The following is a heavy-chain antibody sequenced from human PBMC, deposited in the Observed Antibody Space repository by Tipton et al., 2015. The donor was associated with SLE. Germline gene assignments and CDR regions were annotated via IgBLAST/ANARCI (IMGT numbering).Heavy chain of an antibody. V-gene: IGHV4-34*01. CDR3: ARGHFEVVSIPYSYYALDV. J-gene: IGHJ6*02. D-gene: IGHD2-21*01. Sequence: TLSLTCAVYGGSFSDDYWSWIRQPPGKGLEWIGEINHRGTTKYNPSLKSRVTISVDTSESQFSLKVNSVTAADTAVYYCARGHFEVVSIPYSYYALDVWGQGTTVTVSS. CDR2: INHRGTT. CDR1: GGSFSDDY.